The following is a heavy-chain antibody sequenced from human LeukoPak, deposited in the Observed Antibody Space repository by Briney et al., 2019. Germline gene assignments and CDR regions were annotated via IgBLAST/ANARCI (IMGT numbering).Heavy chain of an antibody. CDR2: IIPIFGTA. CDR3: ARESLGRGYNWNSYFDY. Sequence: GASVKVSCKASGGTFSSYAISWVRQAPGQGLKWMGGIIPIFGTANYAQKFQGRVTITTDESTSTAYMELSSLRSEDTAVYYCARESLGRGYNWNSYFDYWGQGTLVTVSS. D-gene: IGHD1-7*01. V-gene: IGHV1-69*05. CDR1: GGTFSSYA. J-gene: IGHJ4*02.